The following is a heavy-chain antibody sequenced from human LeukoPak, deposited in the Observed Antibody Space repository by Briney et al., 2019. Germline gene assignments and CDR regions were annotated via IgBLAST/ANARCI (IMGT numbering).Heavy chain of an antibody. CDR3: ARHVGIHLWSLYFDY. D-gene: IGHD5-18*01. CDR2: IYSSGST. V-gene: IGHV4-59*08. Sequence: SETLSLTCIVSGGSISSYSWSWIRQPPRKRLEWIGYIYSSGSTDYNPSLTSRATISLDTPNHQFSLKLTSVTAADTAVYYCARHVGIHLWSLYFDYWGQGSLVTVSS. J-gene: IGHJ4*02. CDR1: GGSISSYS.